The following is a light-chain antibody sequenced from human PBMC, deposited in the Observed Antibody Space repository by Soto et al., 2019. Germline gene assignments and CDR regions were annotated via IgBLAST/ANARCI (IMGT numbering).Light chain of an antibody. J-gene: IGKJ2*01. CDR2: KAS. CDR3: QQYDSYSYT. CDR1: QTISAW. V-gene: IGKV1-5*03. Sequence: DIQMTQSPSTLSASVGDRVTITCRASQTISAWLAWYQQKPGKAPKLLIYKASNLEIGVPSRFSGSGSGTEFTLTISSLXXXXXXXYYCQQYDSYSYTFGQGTKLEIK.